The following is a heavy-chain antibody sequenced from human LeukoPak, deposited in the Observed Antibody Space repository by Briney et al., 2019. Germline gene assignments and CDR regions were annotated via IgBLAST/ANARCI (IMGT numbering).Heavy chain of an antibody. D-gene: IGHD4-17*01. V-gene: IGHV3-7*01. CDR3: VRMGRYGDYDY. J-gene: IGHJ4*02. CDR2: IKQDGNEE. Sequence: PGGSLRLSCAASGFTFNNYWMSWVRQAPGKGLEWVANIKQDGNEEYYVDSVKGRFTISRDNAKNSLYLQMNSLRAEDTAVYYCVRMGRYGDYDYWGQGTLVTVSS. CDR1: GFTFNNYW.